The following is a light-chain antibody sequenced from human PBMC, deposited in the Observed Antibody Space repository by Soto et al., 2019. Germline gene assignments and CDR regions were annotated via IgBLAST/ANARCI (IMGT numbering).Light chain of an antibody. V-gene: IGKV3-15*01. CDR2: DVS. CDR1: QGVTTN. CDR3: QQYNNWPFS. Sequence: EIVMTQSPDTLSVSPRERATLTCRAGQGVTTNFAWYQQKSGQSPRLLIYDVSIRATGVPARFSATGSETDFTLTISSLQSVDSAVYFCQQYNNWPFSFGQGTRLEIK. J-gene: IGKJ5*01.